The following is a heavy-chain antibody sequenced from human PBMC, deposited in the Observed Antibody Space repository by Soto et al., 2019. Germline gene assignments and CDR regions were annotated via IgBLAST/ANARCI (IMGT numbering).Heavy chain of an antibody. CDR1: GFTFSDYY. J-gene: IGHJ4*02. Sequence: QVQLVESGGGLVKPGGSLRLSCAASGFTFSDYYMSWIRQAPGKGLEWVSYISSSSSYTNYADSVKGRFTISRDNAKNSLYLQMNSLRAEDTAVYYCATDQYYYDSSAYYYSWGQGTLVTVSS. CDR3: ATDQYYYDSSAYYYS. D-gene: IGHD3-22*01. CDR2: ISSSSSYT. V-gene: IGHV3-11*05.